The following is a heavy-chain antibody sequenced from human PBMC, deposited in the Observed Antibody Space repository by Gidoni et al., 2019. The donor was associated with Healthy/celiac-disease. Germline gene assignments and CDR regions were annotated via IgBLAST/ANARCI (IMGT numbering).Heavy chain of an antibody. J-gene: IGHJ4*02. Sequence: QVQLVESGGGVVQPGRSLRLSCAASGFTFSSYAMHWVRQAPGKGLEWVAVISYDGSNKYYADSVKGRFTISRDNSKNTLYLQMNSLRAEDTAVYYCARDEGAGYSYADYWGQGTLVTVSS. CDR1: GFTFSSYA. V-gene: IGHV3-30*04. CDR2: ISYDGSNK. CDR3: ARDEGAGYSYADY. D-gene: IGHD5-18*01.